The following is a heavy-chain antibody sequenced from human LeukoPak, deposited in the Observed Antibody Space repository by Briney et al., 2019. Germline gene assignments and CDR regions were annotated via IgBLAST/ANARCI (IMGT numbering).Heavy chain of an antibody. J-gene: IGHJ4*02. V-gene: IGHV4-4*07. Sequence: PSETLSLTCAVSGGSIENNHWAWIRLPAGKGLEWIGRLHISGNRNYNPSLKSRVTISVDTSKNQFSLKLSSVTAADTAVYYCARGPNRYYFDYWGQGTLVTVSS. D-gene: IGHD2/OR15-2a*01. CDR3: ARGPNRYYFDY. CDR1: GGSIENNH. CDR2: LHISGNR.